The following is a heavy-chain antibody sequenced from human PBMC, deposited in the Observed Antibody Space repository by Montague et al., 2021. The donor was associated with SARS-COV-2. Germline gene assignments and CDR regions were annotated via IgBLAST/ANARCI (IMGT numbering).Heavy chain of an antibody. V-gene: IGHV3-23*01. CDR1: GFPFSRYT. CDR3: AKFSRDSSGVA. D-gene: IGHD3-22*01. J-gene: IGHJ5*02. Sequence: SLRLSCEASGFPFSRYTISWVRQAPGKGLEWVSGISGGGDRKYYADSVKGRLTISRDNSKNTVYVQMNSLRAEDTAVYYCAKFSRDSSGVAWGQGTLVTVPS. CDR2: ISGGGDRK.